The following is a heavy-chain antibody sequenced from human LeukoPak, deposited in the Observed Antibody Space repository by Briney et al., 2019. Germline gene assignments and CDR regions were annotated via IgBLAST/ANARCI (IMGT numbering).Heavy chain of an antibody. V-gene: IGHV4-59*08. Sequence: SETLSLTCTVSGGSISSYYWSWIRQPPGKGLEWIGYIYYSGSTNYNPSLKSRLTISIDTSKNQFSLKLSSVTAADTAVYYCARHSGAGTGFVYWGQGTLVTVSS. CDR2: IYYSGST. CDR1: GGSISSYY. J-gene: IGHJ4*02. D-gene: IGHD6-19*01. CDR3: ARHSGAGTGFVY.